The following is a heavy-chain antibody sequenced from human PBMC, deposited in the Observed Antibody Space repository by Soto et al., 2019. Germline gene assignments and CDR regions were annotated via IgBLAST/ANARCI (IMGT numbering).Heavy chain of an antibody. CDR3: ARARDSSSSGYYYYYMDV. D-gene: IGHD6-6*01. Sequence: SETLSLTCTVSGGYISSSRYYWGWIRQPPGKGLEWIGSIYYSGSTYYNPSLKSRVTISVDTSKNQFSLKLSSVTAADTAVYYCARARDSSSSGYYYYYMDVWGKGTTVTVSS. V-gene: IGHV4-39*01. CDR2: IYYSGST. J-gene: IGHJ6*03. CDR1: GGYISSSRYY.